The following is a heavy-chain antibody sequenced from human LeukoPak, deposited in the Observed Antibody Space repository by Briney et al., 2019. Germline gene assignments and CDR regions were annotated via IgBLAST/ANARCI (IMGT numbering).Heavy chain of an antibody. V-gene: IGHV1-8*01. Sequence: ASVKVSCKASGYTFTSYDINWVRQATGQGLEWMGWMNPNSGNTGYAQKFQGRVTMTRNTSISTAYMELSSLRSEDTAVYYCAREIAVARNFDYWGQGTLVTVSS. D-gene: IGHD6-19*01. J-gene: IGHJ4*02. CDR3: AREIAVARNFDY. CDR2: MNPNSGNT. CDR1: GYTFTSYD.